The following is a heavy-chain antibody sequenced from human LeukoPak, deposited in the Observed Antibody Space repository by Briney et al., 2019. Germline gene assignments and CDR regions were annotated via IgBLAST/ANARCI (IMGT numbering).Heavy chain of an antibody. Sequence: SQTLSLTCTVSGGSISSGSYYWSWIRQPAGKGLEWIGRIYTSGSTNYNPSLKSRVTISVDTSKNQFSLKLSSVTAADTAVYYCARDKDGFHVDYWGQGILVTVSS. CDR2: IYTSGST. CDR1: GGSISSGSYY. CDR3: ARDKDGFHVDY. J-gene: IGHJ4*02. D-gene: IGHD5-24*01. V-gene: IGHV4-61*02.